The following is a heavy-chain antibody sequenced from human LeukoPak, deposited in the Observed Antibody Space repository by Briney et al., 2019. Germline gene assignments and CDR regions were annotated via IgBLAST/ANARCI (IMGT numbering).Heavy chain of an antibody. D-gene: IGHD6-19*01. Sequence: PGGSLRLSCAASGFTFSSYSMNWVRQAPGKGLEWVSSISSSSSYIYYADSVKGRFTISRDNAKNSLYLQLNSLRAEDTAVYYCARVIIAVAGEVDYWGQPSLATVSS. CDR1: GFTFSSYS. V-gene: IGHV3-21*01. CDR2: ISSSSSYI. J-gene: IGHJ4*02. CDR3: ARVIIAVAGEVDY.